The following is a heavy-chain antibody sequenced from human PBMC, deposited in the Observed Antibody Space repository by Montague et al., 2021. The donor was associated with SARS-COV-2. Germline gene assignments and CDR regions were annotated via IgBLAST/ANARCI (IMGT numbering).Heavy chain of an antibody. V-gene: IGHV6-1*01. Sequence: CAISGDSVSSNSAAWNWIRQSPSRGLEWLGRTYYRSKWYNDYAVSVKSRITINPDTSKNQFSLQLNSVTAADTAVYYCARVGRQQLVRLSGMDVWGQGTTVTVSS. J-gene: IGHJ6*02. D-gene: IGHD6-13*01. CDR1: GDSVSSNSAA. CDR2: TYYRSKWYN. CDR3: ARVGRQQLVRLSGMDV.